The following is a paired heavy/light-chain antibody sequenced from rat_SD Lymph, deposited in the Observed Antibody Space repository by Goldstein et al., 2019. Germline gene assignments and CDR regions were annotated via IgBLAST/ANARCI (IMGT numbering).Heavy chain of an antibody. V-gene: IGHV5-34*01. CDR2: ISSSSSYI. CDR1: GFTFSNYG. J-gene: IGHJ3*01. D-gene: IGHD4-3*01. Sequence: EVQLVESGGGLVQPGRSLKLSCLASGFTFSNYGMNWIRQAPGKGLEWVASISSSSSYIYYADTVKGRFTISRDNAKNTLYLQMTSLRSEDTALYYCATPYNSEEGFAYWGQGTLVTVSS. CDR3: ATPYNSEEGFAY.
Light chain of an antibody. Sequence: DIQMTQSPSSMSVSLGDTVTITCRASQDVGIYVNWFQQKPGKSPRRMIYRATNLADGVPSRFSGSRSGSDYSLTISSLESEDVADYHCLQYDEYPYTFGAGTKLELK. CDR2: RAT. J-gene: IGKJ2-3*01. CDR3: LQYDEYPYT. V-gene: IGKV14S9*01. CDR1: QDVGIY.